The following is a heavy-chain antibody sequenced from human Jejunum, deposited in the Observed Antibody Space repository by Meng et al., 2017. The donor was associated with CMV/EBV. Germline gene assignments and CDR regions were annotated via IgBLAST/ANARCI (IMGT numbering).Heavy chain of an antibody. CDR2: INHSGSA. Sequence: GGSFSGYCWSWIRQSPGQGLEWIGQINHSGSASYNPSLRRRVTISEDTSKNQFSLRLTSVTAADTAIYYCARKYCGSSNCYPFDYWGQGERVTVSS. CDR3: ARKYCGSSNCYPFDY. D-gene: IGHD2-2*01. V-gene: IGHV4-34*01. J-gene: IGHJ4*02. CDR1: GGSFSGYC.